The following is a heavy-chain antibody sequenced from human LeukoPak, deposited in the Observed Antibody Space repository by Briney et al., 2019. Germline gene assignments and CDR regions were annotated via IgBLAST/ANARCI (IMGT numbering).Heavy chain of an antibody. Sequence: GGCLRLSCAASGFTFSSHAMSWVRQAPGKGLEWVSAISGSGGSHYYQDSVKGRLPISRDNSKNTLYLQMNSLRAEDTAVYYCAKAASGSYRLSLDYWGQGTLVTVCS. CDR2: ISGSGGSH. CDR3: AKAASGSYRLSLDY. J-gene: IGHJ4*02. V-gene: IGHV3-23*01. CDR1: GFTFSSHA. D-gene: IGHD1-26*01.